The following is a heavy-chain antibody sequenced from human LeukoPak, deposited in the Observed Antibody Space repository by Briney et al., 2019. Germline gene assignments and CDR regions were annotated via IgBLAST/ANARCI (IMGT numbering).Heavy chain of an antibody. V-gene: IGHV3-33*01. J-gene: IGHJ4*02. D-gene: IGHD3-3*01. CDR1: GFTFSSYG. Sequence: PGGSLRLSCAASGFTFSSYGMHWVRQAPGKGLEWVAVIWYDGSNKYYADSVKGRFTISRDNSKNTLYPQMNSLRAEDTAVYYSARDPHTSDDFWSGYLDYWGQGTLVTVSS. CDR2: IWYDGSNK. CDR3: ARDPHTSDDFWSGYLDY.